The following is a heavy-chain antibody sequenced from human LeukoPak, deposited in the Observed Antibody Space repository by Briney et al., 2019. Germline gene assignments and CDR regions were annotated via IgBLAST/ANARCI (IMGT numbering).Heavy chain of an antibody. Sequence: GGSLRLSCAVSGITLSNYGMSWVRQAPGKGLEWVAGISDRGSRTNYADSVKGRFTISTDHPKNTLYLQMNSLRAEDTAVYFCAKRGAVIRVILVGFHKEAYYFDSWGQGALVTVSS. D-gene: IGHD3-22*01. CDR1: GITLSNYG. CDR3: AKRGAVIRVILVGFHKEAYYFDS. CDR2: ISDRGSRT. V-gene: IGHV3-23*01. J-gene: IGHJ4*02.